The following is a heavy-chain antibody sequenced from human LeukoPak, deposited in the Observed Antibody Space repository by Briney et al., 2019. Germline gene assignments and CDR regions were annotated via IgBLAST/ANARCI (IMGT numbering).Heavy chain of an antibody. CDR2: IRYDGSNK. J-gene: IGHJ5*02. V-gene: IGHV3-30*02. D-gene: IGHD3-22*01. CDR3: HSSGYVIPSP. CDR1: GFTFSSYG. Sequence: GGSLRLSCAASGFTFSSYGMHWVRQAPGKGLEWVAFIRYDGSNKYYADSVKGRFTISRDNSKNTLYLQMNSLRAEDTAVYYCHSSGYVIPSPWGQGTLVTVSS.